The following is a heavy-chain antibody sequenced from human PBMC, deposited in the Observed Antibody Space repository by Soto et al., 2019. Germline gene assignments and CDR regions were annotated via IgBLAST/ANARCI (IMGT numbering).Heavy chain of an antibody. J-gene: IGHJ6*02. D-gene: IGHD3-22*01. V-gene: IGHV1-18*01. Sequence: QVQVVQSGAEVTKPGASVKVSCRPTGYSFSNYGVSWVRQAPGQGFEWMGWLTPHNGNTNYAQKFQGRVTLTTDTRTTTAYMEWRSLRSDDTAMYYCARVSFKYDGSGDYRGYHGMDVWGPGTTVVVSS. CDR1: GYSFSNYG. CDR3: ARVSFKYDGSGDYRGYHGMDV. CDR2: LTPHNGNT.